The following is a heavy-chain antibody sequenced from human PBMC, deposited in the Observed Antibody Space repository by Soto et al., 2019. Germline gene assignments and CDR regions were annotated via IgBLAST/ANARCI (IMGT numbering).Heavy chain of an antibody. V-gene: IGHV4-30-4*01. CDR2: IYYSGST. D-gene: IGHD1-26*01. CDR3: ARDRPLVGQTQEGMDV. CDR1: GGSISSGDYY. J-gene: IGHJ6*02. Sequence: QVQLQESGPGLVKPSQTLSLTCTVSGGSISSGDYYWSWIRQPPGKGLEWIGYIYYSGSTYYNPSIKSRVTISVDTSKNQFSLKLSSVTAADTAVYYCARDRPLVGQTQEGMDVWGQGTTVTVSS.